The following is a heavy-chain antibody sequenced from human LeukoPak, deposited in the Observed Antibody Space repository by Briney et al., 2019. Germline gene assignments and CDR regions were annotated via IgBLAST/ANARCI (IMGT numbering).Heavy chain of an antibody. CDR3: ITARNFYDGSGFYYYIDF. CDR2: IKSKTEGGTT. Sequence: PGGSLRLSCAASGFTFNKAWMTWVRQAPGKGLEWVGHIKSKTEGGTTDYAAPVRGRFTISRDDSKNTLYLQMNSLMTEDTAVYHCITARNFYDGSGFYYYIDFWGQGTLVTVSS. J-gene: IGHJ4*02. CDR1: GFTFNKAW. V-gene: IGHV3-15*01. D-gene: IGHD3-22*01.